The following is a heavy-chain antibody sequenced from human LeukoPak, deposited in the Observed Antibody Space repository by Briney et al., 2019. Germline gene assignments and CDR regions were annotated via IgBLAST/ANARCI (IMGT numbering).Heavy chain of an antibody. J-gene: IGHJ4*02. CDR1: GFTFSGSA. Sequence: SGGSLRLSCAASGFTFSGSAMHWVRQASGKGLEWVGRIRSKANSYATAYAASVKGRFTISRDDSKNTAYLQMNSLKTEDTAVYYCTRRTGGSYSFDYWGQGTLVTVSS. CDR2: IRSKANSYAT. CDR3: TRRTGGSYSFDY. V-gene: IGHV3-73*01. D-gene: IGHD1-26*01.